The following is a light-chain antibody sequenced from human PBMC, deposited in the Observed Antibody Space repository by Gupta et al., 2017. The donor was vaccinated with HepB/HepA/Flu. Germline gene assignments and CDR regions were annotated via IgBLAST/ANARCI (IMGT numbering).Light chain of an antibody. V-gene: IGKV1-39*01. J-gene: IGKJ5*01. Sequence: DIQMTQSPSSLSASVGDRVTITCRASQSISSYLDWYQQKPWKAPKLLIYAASSWQSGVPSRFSGSGCGTDFTLTISSRQPEDFASYYCQHTDSNPPLTFGQGTLMEIK. CDR2: AAS. CDR1: QSISSY. CDR3: QHTDSNPPLT.